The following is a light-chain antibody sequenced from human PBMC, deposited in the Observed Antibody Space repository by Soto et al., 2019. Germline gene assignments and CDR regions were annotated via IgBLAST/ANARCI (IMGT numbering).Light chain of an antibody. CDR1: DSNIGNNY. Sequence: QSVLTQSPSTSGTPGQRVTISCSGSDSNIGNNYVYWYRQVPGTAPKIHIYRNDQRPSGVPDRISGSKSGTSASLAIRGLRSEDEPEYYCSAWDDSLSRWVFGGGTKLTVL. J-gene: IGLJ3*02. CDR2: RND. CDR3: SAWDDSLSRWV. V-gene: IGLV1-47*01.